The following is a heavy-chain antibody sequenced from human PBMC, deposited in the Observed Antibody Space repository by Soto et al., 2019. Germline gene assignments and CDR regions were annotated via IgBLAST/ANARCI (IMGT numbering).Heavy chain of an antibody. CDR2: IWYDGSNK. V-gene: IGHV3-33*01. J-gene: IGHJ4*02. Sequence: ESGGGVVQPGRSLRLSCAASGFTFSSYGMHWVRQAPGKGLEWVAVIWYDGSNKYYADSVKGRFTISRDNSKNTLYLQMNSLRAEDTAVYYCARAIQLYAYIWGSYLVDYWGQGTLVTVSS. CDR3: ARAIQLYAYIWGSYLVDY. CDR1: GFTFSSYG. D-gene: IGHD3-16*02.